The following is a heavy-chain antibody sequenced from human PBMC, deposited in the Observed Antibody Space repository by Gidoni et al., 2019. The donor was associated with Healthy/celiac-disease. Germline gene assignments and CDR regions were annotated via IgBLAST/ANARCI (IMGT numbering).Heavy chain of an antibody. Sequence: EVQLVESGGGLVKPGGSLRLSCAASGFTFSNAWLSWVRQAPGKGLEWVGRIKSKTDGGTTDYAAPVKGRFTISRDDSKNTLYLQMNSLKTEDTAVYYCTTDLSGSSWYYYYYGMDVWGQGTTVTVSS. CDR1: GFTFSNAW. V-gene: IGHV3-15*01. D-gene: IGHD6-13*01. CDR2: IKSKTDGGTT. CDR3: TTDLSGSSWYYYYYGMDV. J-gene: IGHJ6*02.